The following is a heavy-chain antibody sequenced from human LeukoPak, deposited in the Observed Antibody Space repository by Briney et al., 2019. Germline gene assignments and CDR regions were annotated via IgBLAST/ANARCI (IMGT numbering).Heavy chain of an antibody. Sequence: GGSLRLFCAASGFTFSSYSMNWARQAPGKGLEWVSSISSSSSYIYYADSVKGRFTISRDNAKNSLYLQMNRLRAEDTAVYYCARLSQLPEKEWGQGTLVTVSS. V-gene: IGHV3-21*01. CDR1: GFTFSSYS. D-gene: IGHD2-2*01. CDR3: ARLSQLPEKE. J-gene: IGHJ4*02. CDR2: ISSSSSYI.